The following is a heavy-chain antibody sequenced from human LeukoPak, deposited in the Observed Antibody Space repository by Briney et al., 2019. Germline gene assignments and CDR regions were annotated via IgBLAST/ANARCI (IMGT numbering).Heavy chain of an antibody. CDR3: ARAPSEVGGYYPEYFRH. J-gene: IGHJ1*01. CDR2: IKSDGKT. CDR1: GFTFSRYW. V-gene: IGHV3-74*01. Sequence: GGSLRLSCEASGFTFSRYWMHWVRQAPGKGLVWVSRIKSDGKTNYADSVKGRFTISRDNAKNTVSLQMDSLRAEDTGVYYCARAPSEVGGYYPEYFRHWGQGTLVTVAS. D-gene: IGHD3-22*01.